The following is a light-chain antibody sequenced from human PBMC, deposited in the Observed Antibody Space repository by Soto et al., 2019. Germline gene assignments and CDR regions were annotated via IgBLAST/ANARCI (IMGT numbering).Light chain of an antibody. CDR2: KAS. V-gene: IGKV1-5*03. J-gene: IGKJ2*01. Sequence: DIPMTQSPSTLSASVGDRVTITCRASQSISSWLAWYQQKPGKAPKLLIYKASSLESGVPSRFSGSGSGTEFTLTISSLQPDDFATYYCQQYDSHWYTFGQGTKLEIK. CDR3: QQYDSHWYT. CDR1: QSISSW.